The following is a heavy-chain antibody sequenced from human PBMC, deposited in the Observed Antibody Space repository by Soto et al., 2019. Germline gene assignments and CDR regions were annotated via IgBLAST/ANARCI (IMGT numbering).Heavy chain of an antibody. J-gene: IGHJ3*02. D-gene: IGHD1-26*01. CDR1: GYTFTSYG. CDR3: ASISGSSLGGAFDI. Sequence: GASVKVSCKASGYTFTSYGISWVRQAPGQGLEWMGWISAYNGNTNYAQKLQGRVTMTRDTSTSTVYMELSSLRSEDTAVYYCASISGSSLGGAFDIWGQGTMVTVSS. CDR2: ISAYNGNT. V-gene: IGHV1-18*01.